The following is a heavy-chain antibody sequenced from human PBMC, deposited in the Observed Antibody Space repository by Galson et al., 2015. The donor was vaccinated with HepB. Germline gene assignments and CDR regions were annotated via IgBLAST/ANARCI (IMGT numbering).Heavy chain of an antibody. CDR3: ARDESPPVIVDGGDGFDL. V-gene: IGHV3-30*03. Sequence: SLRLSCAASGFIFSSFGVHWVRQAPGKGLEWVAVISFDGRSVYYSDSVKGRFIISRDNSNDTLYLQMNSLRHEDTALYYCARDESPPVIVDGGDGFDLWGQGTMVTVSS. J-gene: IGHJ3*01. CDR2: ISFDGRSV. D-gene: IGHD1-26*01. CDR1: GFIFSSFG.